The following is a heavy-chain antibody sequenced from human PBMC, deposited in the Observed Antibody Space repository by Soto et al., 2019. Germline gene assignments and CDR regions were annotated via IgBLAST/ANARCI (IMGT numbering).Heavy chain of an antibody. CDR3: ARSSGYSYGFDY. CDR2: ISAYNCNT. Sequence: ASVKVSCKASGYSFSSYAISWVRQAPGQGLEWMGWISAYNCNTNYAQKLQGRVTMTTDTSTSTAYMELRSLRSDDTAVYYCARSSGYSYGFDYWGQGTLVTVSS. D-gene: IGHD5-18*01. V-gene: IGHV1-18*01. CDR1: GYSFSSYA. J-gene: IGHJ4*02.